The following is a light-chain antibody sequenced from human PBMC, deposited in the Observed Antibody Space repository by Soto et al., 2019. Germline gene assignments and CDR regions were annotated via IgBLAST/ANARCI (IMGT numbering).Light chain of an antibody. CDR1: QSVSSSY. CDR2: GAS. CDR3: QQYCSSPT. Sequence: EIVLTQSPGTLSLSPGERATLSCRASQSVSSSYLAWYQQKPGQAPRLLIYGASSRATGIPDRFSGSGSGTDFTLTISRLEPEDFAVYYCQQYCSSPTFGPGTKVDI. J-gene: IGKJ3*01. V-gene: IGKV3-20*01.